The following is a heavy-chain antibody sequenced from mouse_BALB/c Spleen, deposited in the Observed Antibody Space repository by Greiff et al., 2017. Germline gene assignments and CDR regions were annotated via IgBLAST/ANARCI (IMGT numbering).Heavy chain of an antibody. V-gene: IGHV5-17*02. D-gene: IGHD2-3*01. Sequence: EVQRVESGGGLVQPGGSRKLSCAASGFTFSSFGMHWVRQAPEKGLEWVAYISSGSSTIYYADTVKGRFTISRDNPKNTLFLQMASLRSEDTAMYYCARKDGRAMDYWGQGTSVTVSS. CDR1: GFTFSSFG. CDR2: ISSGSSTI. CDR3: ARKDGRAMDY. J-gene: IGHJ4*01.